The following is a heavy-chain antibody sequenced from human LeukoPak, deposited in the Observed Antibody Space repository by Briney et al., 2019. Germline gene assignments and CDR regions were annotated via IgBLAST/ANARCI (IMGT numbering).Heavy chain of an antibody. D-gene: IGHD6-6*01. V-gene: IGHV2-5*01. J-gene: IGHJ4*02. CDR1: GFSLSTSGVG. CDR2: IYWNDDK. CDR3: AHRRRSYSSSSGPSDY. Sequence: SGPTLVNPTQTLTLTCTFSGFSLSTSGVGVGWIRQPPGKALEWLALIYWNDDKRYSPSLKSRLTITKDTSKNQVVLTMTNMDPVDTATYYCAHRRRSYSSSSGPSDYWGQGTLVTVSS.